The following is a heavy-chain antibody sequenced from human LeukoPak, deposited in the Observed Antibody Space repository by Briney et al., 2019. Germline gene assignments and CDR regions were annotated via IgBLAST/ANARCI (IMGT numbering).Heavy chain of an antibody. V-gene: IGHV1-69*05. CDR1: GGTFSSYA. CDR3: ARVRGSSSWYSYFDY. J-gene: IGHJ4*02. Sequence: SVKVSCQASGGTFSSYAISWVRQAPGQGLEWMGGIIPIFGTANYAQKFQGRVTITTDESTSTAYMELSSLRSEDTAVYYCARVRGSSSWYSYFDYWGQGTLVTVSS. CDR2: IIPIFGTA. D-gene: IGHD6-13*01.